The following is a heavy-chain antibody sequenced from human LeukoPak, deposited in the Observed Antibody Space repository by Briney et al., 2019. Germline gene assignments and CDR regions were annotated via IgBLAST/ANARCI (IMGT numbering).Heavy chain of an antibody. CDR2: IYYSGST. D-gene: IGHD3-3*01. CDR1: GGSISSSSYY. J-gene: IGHJ6*03. V-gene: IGHV4-39*07. Sequence: SETLSLTCTVSGGSISSSSYYWGWIRQPPGKGREWIGSIYYSGSTYYNPSLKSRVTISVDTSKNQFSLKLSSVTAADTAVYYCARDLRITIFGVVTYMDVWGKGTTVTVSS. CDR3: ARDLRITIFGVVTYMDV.